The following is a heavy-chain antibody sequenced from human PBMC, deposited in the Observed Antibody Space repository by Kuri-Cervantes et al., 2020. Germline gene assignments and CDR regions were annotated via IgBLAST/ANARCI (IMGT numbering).Heavy chain of an antibody. CDR2: IYSGGST. J-gene: IGHJ3*02. CDR1: GFTVSSNY. CDR3: ARGDDAFDI. V-gene: IGHV3-53*01. Sequence: ETLSLTCAASGFTVSSNYMSWVRQAPGKGLEWVSVIYSGGSTYYADSVKGRFTISRDNAKNSLYLQMNSLRAEDTAVYYCARGDDAFDIWGQGTMVTVSS.